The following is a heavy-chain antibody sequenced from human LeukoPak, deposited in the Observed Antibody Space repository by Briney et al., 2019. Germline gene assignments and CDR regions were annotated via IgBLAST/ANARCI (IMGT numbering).Heavy chain of an antibody. V-gene: IGHV3-30*03. CDR2: ISYDGSNK. CDR3: AREEWGSGSSSSDYYYYMDV. J-gene: IGHJ6*03. D-gene: IGHD3-10*01. Sequence: GGSLRLSCAASGFTFSSYGMHWVRQAPGKGLEWVAVISYDGSNKYYADSVKGRFTISRDNSKNTLYLQMNSLRDEDTAVYYCAREEWGSGSSSSDYYYYMDVWGKGTTVTISS. CDR1: GFTFSSYG.